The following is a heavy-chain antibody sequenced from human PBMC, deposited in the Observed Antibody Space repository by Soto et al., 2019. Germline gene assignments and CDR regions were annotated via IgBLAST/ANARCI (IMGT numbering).Heavy chain of an antibody. J-gene: IGHJ4*02. V-gene: IGHV3-11*01. CDR2: ISSSGRTI. Sequence: GGSLRLSCAASGFTLSDYYMSWIRQAPGKGLEGISYISSSGRTIYYADSAKGRFTISRDNAKISLYLQLSILRAEDTAVYYCARNSEYFDSFVQGVLVTVSA. CDR1: GFTLSDYY. D-gene: IGHD6-13*01. CDR3: ARNSEYFDS.